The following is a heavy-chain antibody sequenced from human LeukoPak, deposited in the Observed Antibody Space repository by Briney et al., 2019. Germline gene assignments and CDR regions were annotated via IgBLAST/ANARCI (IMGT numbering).Heavy chain of an antibody. D-gene: IGHD5-12*01. CDR3: ARDFGYSDYT. V-gene: IGHV3-66*01. CDR1: GFTVSDNY. Sequence: GGSLRLSCAASGFTVSDNYMSWVRQAPGKGLEWVSVIYSGGTTYYADSVKGRFTISRDNSKNTLYLQMNSLGAEDTAVYYCARDFGYSDYTWGQGTLVTVSS. J-gene: IGHJ4*02. CDR2: IYSGGTT.